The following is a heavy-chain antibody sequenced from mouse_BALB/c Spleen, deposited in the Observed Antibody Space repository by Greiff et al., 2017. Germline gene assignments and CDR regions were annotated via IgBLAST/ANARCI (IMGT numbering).Heavy chain of an antibody. V-gene: IGHV1S81*02. CDR3: TRSSLLRKSYAMDY. CDR1: GYTFTSYY. CDR2: INPSNVGT. D-gene: IGHD1-2*01. Sequence: QVQLQQSGAELVKPGASVKLSCKASGYTFTSYYMYWVKQRPGQGLEWIGEINPSNVGTNFNEKFKSKATLTVDKSSSTAYMQLSSLTSEDSAVYYCTRSSLLRKSYAMDYWGQGTSVTVSS. J-gene: IGHJ4*01.